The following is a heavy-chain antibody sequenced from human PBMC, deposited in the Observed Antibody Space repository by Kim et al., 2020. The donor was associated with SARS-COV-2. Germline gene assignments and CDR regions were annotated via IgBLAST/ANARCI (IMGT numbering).Heavy chain of an antibody. D-gene: IGHD6-13*01. CDR3: TSALIAAARWAFDI. V-gene: IGHV3-73*01. J-gene: IGHJ3*02. Sequence: AASVKGRFTISRDDSKNTAYLQMNSLKTEDTAVYYCTSALIAAARWAFDIWGQGTMVTVSS.